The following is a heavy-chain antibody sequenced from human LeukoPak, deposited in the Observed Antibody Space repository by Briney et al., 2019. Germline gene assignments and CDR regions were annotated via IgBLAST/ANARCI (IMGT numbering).Heavy chain of an antibody. Sequence: GGSLRLSCAASGFTFSSYGMHWVRQAPGKGLEWVAVISYDGSNKYYADSVKGRFTISRDNSKNSLYLQMNSLRAEDTAVYYCAKEDCSAGGCYYSYFDSWGQGVLVTVSS. J-gene: IGHJ4*02. V-gene: IGHV3-30*18. CDR3: AKEDCSAGGCYYSYFDS. CDR1: GFTFSSYG. D-gene: IGHD2-15*01. CDR2: ISYDGSNK.